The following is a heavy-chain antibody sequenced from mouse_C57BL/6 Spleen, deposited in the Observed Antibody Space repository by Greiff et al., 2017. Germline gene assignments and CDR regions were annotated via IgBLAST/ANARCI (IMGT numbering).Heavy chain of an antibody. J-gene: IGHJ1*03. V-gene: IGHV2-2*01. CDR1: GFSLTSYG. Sequence: QVQLKQSGPGLVQPSQSLSITCTVSGFSLTSYGVHWVRQSPGKGLEWLGVIWSGGSTDYNAAFISRLSISKDNSKSQVFFKMNSLQADDTAIYYCASSTIVTTGGYFDVWGTGTTVTVSS. CDR2: IWSGGST. D-gene: IGHD2-5*01. CDR3: ASSTIVTTGGYFDV.